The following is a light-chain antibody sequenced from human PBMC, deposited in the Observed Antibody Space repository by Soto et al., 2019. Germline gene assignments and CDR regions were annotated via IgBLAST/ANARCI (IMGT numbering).Light chain of an antibody. CDR1: SSNIGAGYA. CDR3: QSYDSSLSVV. J-gene: IGLJ3*02. Sequence: QPVLTQPPSVSGAPGQRVTISCSGSSSNIGAGYAVHWYQQVPGTAPKLLIYDNINRPSGVPDRFSGSKSGTSASLAITGLQAEDEADYFCQSYDSSLSVVFGGGTKLTVL. CDR2: DNI. V-gene: IGLV1-40*01.